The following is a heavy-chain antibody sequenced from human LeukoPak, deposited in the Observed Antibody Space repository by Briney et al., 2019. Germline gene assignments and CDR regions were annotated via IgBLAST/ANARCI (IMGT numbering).Heavy chain of an antibody. J-gene: IGHJ4*02. CDR2: IYHSGST. Sequence: PSETLSLTCAVSGXSISSAGYSWSWIRQPPGKGQKWIGYIYHSGSTYYNSSLKSRVTISVDRSKNQFSLKMTSVTAADTAVYYCARLGRYDYFIDYWGQGTLVTVSS. V-gene: IGHV4-30-2*01. D-gene: IGHD3-16*01. CDR3: ARLGRYDYFIDY. CDR1: GXSISSAGYS.